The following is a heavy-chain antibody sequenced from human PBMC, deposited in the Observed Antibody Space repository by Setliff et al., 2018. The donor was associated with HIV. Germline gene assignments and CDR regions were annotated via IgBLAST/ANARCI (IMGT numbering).Heavy chain of an antibody. CDR3: ARVFGVRQAFDN. CDR2: IHPNRGGT. CDR1: GYTFSDYF. J-gene: IGHJ4*02. Sequence: ASVKVSCKASGYTFSDYFIHWVRQAPGQGLEWMGWIHPNRGGTNYAQKFQGRVTMTRDTSITTAYMELSRLSSVDTAVYYCARVFGVRQAFDNWGQGTLVTVSS. D-gene: IGHD3-10*02. V-gene: IGHV1-2*02.